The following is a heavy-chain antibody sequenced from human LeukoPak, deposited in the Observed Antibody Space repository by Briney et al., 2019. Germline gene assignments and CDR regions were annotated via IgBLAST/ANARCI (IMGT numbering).Heavy chain of an antibody. Sequence: SETLSLTCAVYGGSFSGYYWSWIRQPPGKGLEWIGEINHSGSTNYNPSLKSRVTISVDTSKNQFSLKLSSVAAADTAVYYCAKDKSYYDSSSFDYWGQGTLVTVSS. D-gene: IGHD3-22*01. CDR1: GGSFSGYY. V-gene: IGHV4-34*01. CDR2: INHSGST. CDR3: AKDKSYYDSSSFDY. J-gene: IGHJ4*02.